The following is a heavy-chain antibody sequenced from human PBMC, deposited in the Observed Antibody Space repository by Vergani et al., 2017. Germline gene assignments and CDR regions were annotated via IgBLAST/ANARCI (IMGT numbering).Heavy chain of an antibody. D-gene: IGHD2-2*01. CDR1: GFTFSSYA. V-gene: IGHV3-23*01. J-gene: IGHJ4*02. Sequence: EVQLLESGGGLVQPGGSLRLSCAASGFTFSSYAMSWVRQAPGKGLEWVSAISGSGGSTYYADSVKGRFTISRDNSKITLYLQMTSLRAEDTAVYYCAKDKDRYCSSTSCYPPDYWGQGTLVTVSS. CDR2: ISGSGGST. CDR3: AKDKDRYCSSTSCYPPDY.